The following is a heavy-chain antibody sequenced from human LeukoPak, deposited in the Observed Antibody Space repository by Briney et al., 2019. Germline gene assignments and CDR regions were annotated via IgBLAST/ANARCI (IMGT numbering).Heavy chain of an antibody. Sequence: PSETLSLTCTVSGGSISSRSYSWGWIRQPPGKGLEWIGSMYYTGNTDYNPSLKSRLTMSVDTSKNQFSLKLSSVTAADTAVYFRSKGYASGVNQEVWLDPWGQGTLVTVSS. CDR3: SKGYASGVNQEVWLDP. J-gene: IGHJ5*02. CDR1: GGSISSRSYS. V-gene: IGHV4-39*07. CDR2: MYYTGNT. D-gene: IGHD2-8*01.